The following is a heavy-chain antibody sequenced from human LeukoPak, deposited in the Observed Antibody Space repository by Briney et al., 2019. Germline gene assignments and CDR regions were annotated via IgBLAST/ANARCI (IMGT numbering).Heavy chain of an antibody. Sequence: GGSLRLSCAASGFTFSDYYMSWIRQAPGKGLEWVSYISSSGSTIYYADSVKGRFTISRDNAKNPLYLQMNSLRAEDTAVYYCARSLDSGSPPRDYWGQGTLVTVSS. CDR2: ISSSGSTI. J-gene: IGHJ4*02. D-gene: IGHD1-26*01. CDR1: GFTFSDYY. V-gene: IGHV3-11*04. CDR3: ARSLDSGSPPRDY.